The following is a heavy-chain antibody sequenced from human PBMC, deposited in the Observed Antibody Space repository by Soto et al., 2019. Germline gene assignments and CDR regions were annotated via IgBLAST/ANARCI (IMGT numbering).Heavy chain of an antibody. CDR3: ARLNRHYYYYGMDV. Sequence: SETLSLTCAVSGDPISSSKWWTWVRQTPGKGLEWIGKIDQNGITNYNPSLESRVTILKDNSKNQLSLKLTSVTAVDSAVYYCARLNRHYYYYGMDVWGQGATVTV. J-gene: IGHJ6*02. V-gene: IGHV4-4*02. CDR1: GDPISSSKW. CDR2: IDQNGIT.